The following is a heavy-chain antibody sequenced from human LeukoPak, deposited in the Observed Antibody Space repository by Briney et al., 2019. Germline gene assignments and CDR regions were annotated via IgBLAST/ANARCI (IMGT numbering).Heavy chain of an antibody. CDR3: ARSYDSSGYTPEFAFDI. J-gene: IGHJ3*02. Sequence: GGSLRLSCAASGFTVSSNYMSWVRQAHGKGLEWVSVIYSGGSTYYADSVKGRFTISRDNSKNTLYLQMNSLRAEDTAVYYCARSYDSSGYTPEFAFDIWGQGTMVTVSS. CDR2: IYSGGST. D-gene: IGHD3-22*01. CDR1: GFTVSSNY. V-gene: IGHV3-53*01.